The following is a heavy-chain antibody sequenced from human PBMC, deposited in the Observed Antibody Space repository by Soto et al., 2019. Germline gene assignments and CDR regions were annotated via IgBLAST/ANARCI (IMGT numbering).Heavy chain of an antibody. CDR2: ISNDGSNT. D-gene: IGHD2-21*02. J-gene: IGHJ4*02. Sequence: QVQLVESGGGVVRPGTSLRLSCAASGFVFSNFAMYWVRQAPGKGLECVAVISNDGSNTYYADYVKGRFTMSRDNSKYTLYLQMTSLRADDTAVYYCAKDILPNSRTAFLAGVMGGIDYWGQGSLVTVSS. CDR3: AKDILPNSRTAFLAGVMGGIDY. V-gene: IGHV3-30*18. CDR1: GFVFSNFA.